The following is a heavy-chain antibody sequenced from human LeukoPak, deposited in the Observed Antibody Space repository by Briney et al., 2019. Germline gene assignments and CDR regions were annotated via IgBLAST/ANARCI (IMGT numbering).Heavy chain of an antibody. J-gene: IGHJ4*02. CDR2: INHSGYT. Sequence: SETLSLTCAVYGEYSFSNYYWSWIRQTPGGALEWIGEINHSGYTNYNPSLKSRVTLSIDTSKNQFSLRLNSVTAADTAVYYCSRQVVGNDYWGQGTLVTVSS. V-gene: IGHV4-34*01. CDR1: GEYSFSNYY. D-gene: IGHD3-22*01. CDR3: SRQVVGNDY.